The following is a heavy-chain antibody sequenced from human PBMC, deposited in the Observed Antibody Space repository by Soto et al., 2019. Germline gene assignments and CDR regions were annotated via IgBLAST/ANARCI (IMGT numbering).Heavy chain of an antibody. Sequence: PGGSLRLSCAASGFTFRNYGMNWVRQAPGKGLEYVSSISINGGSTHYADSVKGRFTISRDNSKNTQYLQMSSLRADDTALYYCVKGEYYYDSSGYYTFDYWGQGTLVTVSS. CDR1: GFTFRNYG. J-gene: IGHJ4*02. CDR2: ISINGGST. V-gene: IGHV3-64D*06. CDR3: VKGEYYYDSSGYYTFDY. D-gene: IGHD3-22*01.